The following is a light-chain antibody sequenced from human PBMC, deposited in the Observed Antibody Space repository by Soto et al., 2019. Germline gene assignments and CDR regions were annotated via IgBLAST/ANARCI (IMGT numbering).Light chain of an antibody. Sequence: EIVLTQSPATLSLSPGERATLSCRASQTVSSYLAWYQQKPGQAPRLLVYDASDRATGIPARFSGSGSGTDVTLTISILVPEDFAVYYGQQRRTFVQGTRLEIK. V-gene: IGKV3-11*01. CDR2: DAS. CDR3: QQRRT. CDR1: QTVSSY. J-gene: IGKJ5*01.